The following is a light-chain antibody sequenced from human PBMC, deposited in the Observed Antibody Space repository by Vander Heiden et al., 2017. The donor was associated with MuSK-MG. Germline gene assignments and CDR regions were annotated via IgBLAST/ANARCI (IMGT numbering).Light chain of an antibody. J-gene: IGLJ2*01. CDR2: SNN. Sequence: QSVLTLPPSASGTPGQRVTISCSGSSSNIGSNTVIWYQQLPGTAPKLLIYSNNQRPSGVPDRFSGAKSATSAAMAISGLQSEDEADYYCAAWDDSLNGRVFGGGTKLTVL. CDR3: AAWDDSLNGRV. CDR1: SSNIGSNT. V-gene: IGLV1-44*01.